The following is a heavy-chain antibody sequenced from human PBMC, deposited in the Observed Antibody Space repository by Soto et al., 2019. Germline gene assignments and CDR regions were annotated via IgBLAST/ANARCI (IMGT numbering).Heavy chain of an antibody. D-gene: IGHD3-22*01. CDR3: ARGAYYYDSSGYYFYDY. CDR2: IGSAGDT. CDR1: GFTFSSYD. J-gene: IGHJ4*02. Sequence: GGSLRLSCAASGFTFSSYDMHWVRQATGKGLEWVSAIGSAGDTYYPGSVKGRFTISRENAKNSLYLQMNSLRAGDTAVYYRARGAYYYDSSGYYFYDYLGQGTLVTVSS. V-gene: IGHV3-13*01.